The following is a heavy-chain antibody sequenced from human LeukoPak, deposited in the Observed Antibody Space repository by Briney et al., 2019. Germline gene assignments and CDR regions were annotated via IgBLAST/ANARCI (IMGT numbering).Heavy chain of an antibody. V-gene: IGHV4-34*01. CDR1: GGSFSGYY. CDR3: ARDYGSGSYSGGY. J-gene: IGHJ4*02. Sequence: SETLSLTCAVYGGSFSGYYWSWIRQPPGKGLEWIGEINHSGSTNYNPSLKSRVTISVDTSKNQFSLKLSSVTAADTAVYYCARDYGSGSYSGGYWGQGTLVTVSS. D-gene: IGHD3-10*01. CDR2: INHSGST.